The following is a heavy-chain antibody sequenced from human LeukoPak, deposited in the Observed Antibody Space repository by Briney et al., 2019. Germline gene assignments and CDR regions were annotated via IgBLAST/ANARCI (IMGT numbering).Heavy chain of an antibody. D-gene: IGHD4-17*01. V-gene: IGHV3-30*04. Sequence: GGSLRLSCAASGFTFSSYAMHWVRQAPGKGLEWVAVISYDGSNKYYADSVKGRFTISRDNSKNTLYLQMNGLRAEDTAVYYCARAERTGYGDYYYFDYWGQGTLVTVSS. CDR3: ARAERTGYGDYYYFDY. CDR2: ISYDGSNK. J-gene: IGHJ4*02. CDR1: GFTFSSYA.